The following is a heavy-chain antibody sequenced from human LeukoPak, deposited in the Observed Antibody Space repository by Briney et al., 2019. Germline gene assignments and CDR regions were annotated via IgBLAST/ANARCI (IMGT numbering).Heavy chain of an antibody. V-gene: IGHV3-23*01. D-gene: IGHD3-22*01. J-gene: IGHJ4*02. CDR3: AKDRGDYYDSSGYPSWYFDY. Sequence: PGGSLRLSCAASGFTFSSYAMSWVRQAPGKGLEWVSAISGSGGSTYYADSVKGRFAISRDNSKNTLYLQMNSLRAEETAVYYCAKDRGDYYDSSGYPSWYFDYWGQGTLVTVSS. CDR1: GFTFSSYA. CDR2: ISGSGGST.